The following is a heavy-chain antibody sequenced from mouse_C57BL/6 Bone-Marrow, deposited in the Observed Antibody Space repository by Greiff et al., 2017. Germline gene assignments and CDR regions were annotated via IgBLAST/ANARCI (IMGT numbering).Heavy chain of an antibody. CDR1: GYTFTDYY. V-gene: IGHV1-19*01. CDR3: ARFGWLLPLFDY. Sequence: EVKLMESGPVLVKPGASVKMSCKASGYTFTDYYMNWVKQSHGKSLEWIGVINPYNGGTSYNQKFKGKATLTVDKSSSTAYMELNSLTSEDSAVYYCARFGWLLPLFDYWGQGTTLTVSS. CDR2: INPYNGGT. J-gene: IGHJ2*01. D-gene: IGHD2-3*01.